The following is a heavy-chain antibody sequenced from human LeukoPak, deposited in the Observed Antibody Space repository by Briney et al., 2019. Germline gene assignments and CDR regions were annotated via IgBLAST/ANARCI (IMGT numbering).Heavy chain of an antibody. J-gene: IGHJ4*02. CDR1: GFTFSGFG. V-gene: IGHV3-30*19. D-gene: IGHD1-26*01. Sequence: GGSLRLSCAASGFTFSGFGMHWVRQAPGKGLEWVGVITFDGNKKYFADSVRGRFTISRGNSKKTLYLQMSSLRNDDTAVYYCARASGSYSNFDYWGQGTLVTVSS. CDR3: ARASGSYSNFDY. CDR2: ITFDGNKK.